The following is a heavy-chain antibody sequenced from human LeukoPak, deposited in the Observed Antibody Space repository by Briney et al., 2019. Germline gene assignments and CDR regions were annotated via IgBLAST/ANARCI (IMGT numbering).Heavy chain of an antibody. CDR2: IRYDGSNK. Sequence: GGSLKPSCAASGFTFISYAMHWSRQAPGKGLEWVAFIRYDGSNKYYADSVKGRFTISRDNSKNTLYLQMNSLRAEDTAVYYCAAPRRFSWGQGTLVTVSS. V-gene: IGHV3-30*02. CDR3: AAPRRFS. J-gene: IGHJ5*02. CDR1: GFTFISYA. D-gene: IGHD3-3*01.